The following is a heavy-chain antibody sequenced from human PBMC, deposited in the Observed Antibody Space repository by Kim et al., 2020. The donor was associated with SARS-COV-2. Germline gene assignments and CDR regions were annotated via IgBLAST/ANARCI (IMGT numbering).Heavy chain of an antibody. CDR1: GFSLSTSGMC. J-gene: IGHJ4*02. CDR2: IDWDDDK. Sequence: SGPTLVNPTQTLTLTCTFSGFSLSTSGMCVSWIRQPPGKALEWLARIDWDDDKYYSTSLKTRLTISKDTSKNQVVLTMTNMDPVDTATYYCARIRAEYYDFWSGYYPHSYYFDYWGQGTLVTVSS. V-gene: IGHV2-70*11. D-gene: IGHD3-3*01. CDR3: ARIRAEYYDFWSGYYPHSYYFDY.